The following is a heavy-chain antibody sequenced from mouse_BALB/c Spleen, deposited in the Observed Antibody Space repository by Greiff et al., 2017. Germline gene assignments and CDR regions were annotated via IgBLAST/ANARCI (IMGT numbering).Heavy chain of an antibody. CDR1: GFTFSSYG. J-gene: IGHJ4*01. CDR3: ARDGGYYYAMDY. CDR2: INSNGGST. V-gene: IGHV5-6-3*01. Sequence: EVKLMESGGGLVQPGGSLKLSCAASGFTFSSYGMSWVRQTPDKRLELVATINSNGGSTYYPDSVKGRFTISRDNAKNTLYLQMSSLKSEDTAMYYCARDGGYYYAMDYWGQGTSVTVSS.